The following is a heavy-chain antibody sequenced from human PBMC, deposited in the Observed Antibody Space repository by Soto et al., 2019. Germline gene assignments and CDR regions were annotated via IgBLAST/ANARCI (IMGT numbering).Heavy chain of an antibody. CDR2: TYYRSKWYY. CDR1: GDSVSSNSAG. Sequence: LSLTCAITGDSVSSNSAGWSWVRQSPSRGLEWLGRTYYRSKWYYEYAVSVRGRITINPDTSKNQYSLQLNSVTPEDTAVYYCARGGDDCSTPTCYMIAYWGQGTLVTVSS. CDR3: ARGGDDCSTPTCYMIAY. V-gene: IGHV6-1*01. D-gene: IGHD2-2*02. J-gene: IGHJ4*02.